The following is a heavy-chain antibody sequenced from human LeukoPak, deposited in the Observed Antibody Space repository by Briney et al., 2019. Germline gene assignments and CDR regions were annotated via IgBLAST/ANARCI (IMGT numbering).Heavy chain of an antibody. CDR3: AKRGCTSTTCPDTDY. CDR2: ISGSGGDT. D-gene: IGHD2-2*01. V-gene: IGHV3-23*01. J-gene: IGHJ4*02. CDR1: GFTFSSYA. Sequence: GGSLRVSCAASGFTFSSYAMTWVRQAPGKGLEWVSAISGSGGDTYYADSVKGRFTISRDNSKHTLYLQMNTLKAEDTAVYYCAKRGCTSTTCPDTDYWGQGTLVTVSS.